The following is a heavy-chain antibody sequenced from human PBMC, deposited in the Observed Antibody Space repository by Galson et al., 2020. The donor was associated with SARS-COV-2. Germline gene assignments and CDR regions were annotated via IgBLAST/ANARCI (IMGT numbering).Heavy chain of an antibody. Sequence: GESLKISCAASGFTSSSYAMHWVRQAPGKGLEWVAVISYDGSNKYYADSVKGRFTISRDNSKNTLYLQMNSLRAEDTAVYYCARDLLFDLDIWGQGTMVTVSS. CDR2: ISYDGSNK. CDR3: ARDLLFDLDI. CDR1: GFTSSSYA. V-gene: IGHV3-30*04. J-gene: IGHJ3*02. D-gene: IGHD2-21*01.